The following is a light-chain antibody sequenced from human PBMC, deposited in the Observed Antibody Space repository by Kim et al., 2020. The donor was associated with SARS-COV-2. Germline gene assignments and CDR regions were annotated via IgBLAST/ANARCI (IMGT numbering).Light chain of an antibody. CDR2: GAS. CDR3: QQYGSSPIT. Sequence: EIVLTQSPGTLSLSPGERATLSCRASQSVSSSYLAWYQQKPGQAPRLLIYGASSRATGITDRFSGSGSGADFTLTISRLEPEDFAVYYCQQYGSSPITFGQGTRLGIK. J-gene: IGKJ5*01. V-gene: IGKV3-20*01. CDR1: QSVSSSY.